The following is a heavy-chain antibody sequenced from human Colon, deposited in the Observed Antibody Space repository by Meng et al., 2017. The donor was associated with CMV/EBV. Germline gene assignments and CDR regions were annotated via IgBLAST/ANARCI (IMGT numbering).Heavy chain of an antibody. CDR1: GFTFNAYA. J-gene: IGHJ6*02. Sequence: GESLKISCGASGFTFNAYAMAWVRQVPGKGLQWVAAISSSSDRSYYPDSVKGRFTISRDNAKNSLYLQMNSLRAEDTAVYYCAREGAGYYYGMDVWGQGTTVTVSS. V-gene: IGHV3-23*01. D-gene: IGHD3-10*01. CDR3: AREGAGYYYGMDV. CDR2: ISSSSDRS.